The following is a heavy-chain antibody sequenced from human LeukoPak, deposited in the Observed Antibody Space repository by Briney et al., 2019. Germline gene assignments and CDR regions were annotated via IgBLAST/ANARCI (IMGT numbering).Heavy chain of an antibody. V-gene: IGHV1-2*02. J-gene: IGHJ5*02. D-gene: IGHD2-15*01. CDR2: INPNSGGT. CDR3: AREAEYCSGGSCYSGGGNWFDP. CDR1: GYTFTGYY. Sequence: ASVKVSCKASGYTFTGYYMHWVRQAPGQGLEWMGWINPNSGGTNYAQKFQGRVTMTRDTSISTAYMELSRLRSDDTAVYYCAREAEYCSGGSCYSGGGNWFDPWGQGTLVTVSS.